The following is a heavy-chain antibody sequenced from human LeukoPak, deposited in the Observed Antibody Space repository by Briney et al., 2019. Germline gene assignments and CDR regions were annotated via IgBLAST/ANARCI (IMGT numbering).Heavy chain of an antibody. V-gene: IGHV3-30*01. CDR2: ISYDGSNK. J-gene: IGHJ6*03. Sequence: GGSLRLSCAASGFTFSSYAMHWVRQAPGKGLEWAAVISYDGSNKYYADSVKGRFTISRDNSKNTLYLQMNSLRAEDTAVYYCARADLSSWYYYYYYMDVWGKGTTVTVSS. D-gene: IGHD6-13*01. CDR3: ARADLSSWYYYYYYMDV. CDR1: GFTFSSYA.